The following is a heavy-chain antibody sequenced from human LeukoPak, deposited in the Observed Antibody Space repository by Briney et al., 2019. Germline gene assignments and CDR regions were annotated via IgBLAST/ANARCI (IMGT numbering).Heavy chain of an antibody. CDR2: ISASGGRA. Sequence: PGGSLRLSCPASGFTFSNFAMSWVRQAAGQGLEWVSGISASGGRAYCADSVKVRFTISRDNFKNTLFLQMNSLRLDDTGVYYCAKDPDSTYYNYGVDVWGEGATVTVSS. J-gene: IGHJ6*04. CDR1: GFTFSNFA. D-gene: IGHD2/OR15-2a*01. V-gene: IGHV3-23*01. CDR3: AKDPDSTYYNYGVDV.